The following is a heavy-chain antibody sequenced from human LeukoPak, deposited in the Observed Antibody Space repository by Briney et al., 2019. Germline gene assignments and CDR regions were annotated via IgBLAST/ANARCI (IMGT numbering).Heavy chain of an antibody. D-gene: IGHD3-9*01. CDR3: ARGYDKPAY. CDR2: IYYSGST. J-gene: IGHJ4*02. V-gene: IGHV4-59*01. CDR1: GGSISSYY. Sequence: SETLSLTCTVSGGSISSYYWSWIRQPPGKGLEWIGYIYYSGSTNYNPSLKSRVTISIDTSRNQFSLKLSSVTAADTAIYYCARGYDKPAYWGQGTLVTASS.